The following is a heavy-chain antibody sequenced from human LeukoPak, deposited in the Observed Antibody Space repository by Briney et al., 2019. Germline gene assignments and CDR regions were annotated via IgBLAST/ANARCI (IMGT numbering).Heavy chain of an antibody. J-gene: IGHJ6*03. CDR3: ARDYGYYDSSGYYSYYYYMDV. D-gene: IGHD3-22*01. Sequence: SETLSLTCTVSGGSISSSSYYWGWIRQPPGKGLEWIGSIYYSGSTYYNPSLKSRVTISLDTSKKQFSLKLSSVTAADTAVYYCARDYGYYDSSGYYSYYYYMDVWGKGTTVTISS. V-gene: IGHV4-39*07. CDR1: GGSISSSSYY. CDR2: IYYSGST.